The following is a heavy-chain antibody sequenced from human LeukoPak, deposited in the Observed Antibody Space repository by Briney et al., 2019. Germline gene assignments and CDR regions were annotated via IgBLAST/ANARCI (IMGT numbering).Heavy chain of an antibody. J-gene: IGHJ4*02. D-gene: IGHD3-3*01. CDR3: ARKKISAIFGVVTRYYFDY. Sequence: SSETLSLTCTVSGGSISSSSYYWGWIRQPPGKGLEWIGSIYYSGSTHYNPSLKSRVTISVDTSKNQFSLKLSSVTAADTAVYYCARKKISAIFGVVTRYYFDYWGQGTLVTVSS. CDR2: IYYSGST. V-gene: IGHV4-39*07. CDR1: GGSISSSSYY.